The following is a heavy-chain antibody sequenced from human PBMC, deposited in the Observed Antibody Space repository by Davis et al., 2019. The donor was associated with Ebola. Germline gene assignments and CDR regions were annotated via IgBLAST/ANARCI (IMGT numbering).Heavy chain of an antibody. V-gene: IGHV3-13*01. J-gene: IGHJ4*02. D-gene: IGHD1-26*01. CDR2: IGTAGDT. CDR1: GFTFSSYD. CDR3: ARVGATWGYFDY. Sequence: PGGSLRLSCAASGFTFSSYDMHWVRQATGKGLEWVSAIGTAGDTYYPGSVKGRFTISRENAKNSLYLQMNSLRAGDTAVYYCARVGATWGYFDYWGQGTLVTVSS.